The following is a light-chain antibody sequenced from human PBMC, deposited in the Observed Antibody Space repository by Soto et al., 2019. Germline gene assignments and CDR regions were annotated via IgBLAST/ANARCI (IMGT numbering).Light chain of an antibody. Sequence: QSALTQPASVSGSPGQSITISCTGTSSDVGGYNYVSWYQQHPGKAPKLMIYEVSNRPSGVSNRFSGSKSGNTASLTISGLQDADEADYYCSSYTSSSPLVFGTGTKVTVL. CDR2: EVS. CDR3: SSYTSSSPLV. CDR1: SSDVGGYNY. V-gene: IGLV2-14*01. J-gene: IGLJ1*01.